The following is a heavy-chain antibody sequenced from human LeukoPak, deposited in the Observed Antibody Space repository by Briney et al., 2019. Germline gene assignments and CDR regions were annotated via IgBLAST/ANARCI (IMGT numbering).Heavy chain of an antibody. Sequence: QAGGSLRLSCAASGFTFSSYEMNWVRQAPGKGLEWAAYISSSGSTIYHADSMRGRFTISRDNAKNSLYLQLSSLRAEDTAVYFCARVDTAMPFGFDIWGQGTMVTVSS. V-gene: IGHV3-48*03. D-gene: IGHD5-18*01. CDR3: ARVDTAMPFGFDI. J-gene: IGHJ3*02. CDR1: GFTFSSYE. CDR2: ISSSGSTI.